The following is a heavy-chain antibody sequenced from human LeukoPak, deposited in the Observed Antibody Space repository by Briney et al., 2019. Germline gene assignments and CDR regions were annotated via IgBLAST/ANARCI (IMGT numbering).Heavy chain of an antibody. CDR2: MKEDGSER. J-gene: IGHJ4*02. V-gene: IGHV3-7*03. D-gene: IGHD3-3*01. CDR3: AKGGGITIFGVAPNLDY. Sequence: GGSLRLSCAASGFTFSSYWMSWVRQAPGKGLEWVASMKEDGSERQYVDSVKGRFSISRDNTKGSLFLQLNSLRAEDTAVYYCAKGGGITIFGVAPNLDYWGQGALVTVSS. CDR1: GFTFSSYW.